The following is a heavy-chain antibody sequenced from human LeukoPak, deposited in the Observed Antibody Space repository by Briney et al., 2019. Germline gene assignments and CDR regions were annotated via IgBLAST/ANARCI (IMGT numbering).Heavy chain of an antibody. CDR3: ARAPQWLVPYWDY. Sequence: ASVKVSCKASGYTFTSYDINWVRQATGQGLEWMGWMNPNSGDTGYVQKFQGRVTMTRSTSISTAYMELRSLRSDDTAVYYCARAPQWLVPYWDYWGQGTLVTVSS. V-gene: IGHV1-8*01. J-gene: IGHJ4*02. CDR2: MNPNSGDT. D-gene: IGHD6-19*01. CDR1: GYTFTSYD.